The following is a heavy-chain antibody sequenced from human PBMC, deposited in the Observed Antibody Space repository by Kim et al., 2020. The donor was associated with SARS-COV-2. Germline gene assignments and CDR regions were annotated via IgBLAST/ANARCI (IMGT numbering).Heavy chain of an antibody. Sequence: GGSLRLSCAASGFTFSSYAMSWVRQAPGKGLEWVSAISGSGGSTYYADSVKGRFTISRDNSKNTLYLQMNSLRAEDTAVYYCAKRAFGGRGYYYYMDVWGEGTTVTVSS. CDR2: ISGSGGST. D-gene: IGHD2-15*01. CDR3: AKRAFGGRGYYYYMDV. J-gene: IGHJ6*03. V-gene: IGHV3-23*01. CDR1: GFTFSSYA.